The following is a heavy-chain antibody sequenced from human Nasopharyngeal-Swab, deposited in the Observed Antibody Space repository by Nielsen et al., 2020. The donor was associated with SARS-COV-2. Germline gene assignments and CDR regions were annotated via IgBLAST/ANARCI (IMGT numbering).Heavy chain of an antibody. V-gene: IGHV3-30*04. J-gene: IGHJ3*02. CDR2: IAYDGSNK. CDR3: VRGYGGNSEVDAFDI. Sequence: GGSLRLSCAASKFSFSSHAMHWVRQAPGKGLEWVAVIAYDGSNKYYADSVRGRFTISRDNSKNTLYLQMNSLRAEDTAVYYCVRGYGGNSEVDAFDIWGQGTMVTVSS. CDR1: KFSFSSHA. D-gene: IGHD4-23*01.